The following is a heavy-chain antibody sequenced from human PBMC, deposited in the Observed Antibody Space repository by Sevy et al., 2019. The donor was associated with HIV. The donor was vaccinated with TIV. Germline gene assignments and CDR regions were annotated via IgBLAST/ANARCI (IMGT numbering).Heavy chain of an antibody. CDR2: ISHDGSNK. CDR1: GFTFSSYA. D-gene: IGHD3-22*01. V-gene: IGHV3-30*04. CDR3: ARTMYYYDSSGYYNY. J-gene: IGHJ4*02. Sequence: GGSLRLSCAASGFTFSSYAMHWVRQAPGKGLEWVAVISHDGSNKYYADSVKGRITISRDNSKNTLYLQMNSLRAEDTAVYYCARTMYYYDSSGYYNYWGQGTLVTVSS.